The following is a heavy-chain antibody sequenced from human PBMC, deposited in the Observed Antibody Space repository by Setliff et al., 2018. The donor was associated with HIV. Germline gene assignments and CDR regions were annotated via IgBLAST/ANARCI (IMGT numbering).Heavy chain of an antibody. J-gene: IGHJ4*02. V-gene: IGHV4-61*02. CDR1: GGSISSGGYY. D-gene: IGHD3-22*01. CDR2: IYTTGST. Sequence: PSETLSLTCTVSGGSISSGGYYWSWIRQPAGKGLEWIGRIYTTGSTNYNPSLKSRVTMSVDTSNNQFSLRLSSVTAADTAVYYCARTRRDDSSGYYAPLFDYWGQGALVTVSS. CDR3: ARTRRDDSSGYYAPLFDY.